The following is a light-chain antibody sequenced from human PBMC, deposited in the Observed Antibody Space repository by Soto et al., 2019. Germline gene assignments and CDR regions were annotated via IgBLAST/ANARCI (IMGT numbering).Light chain of an antibody. Sequence: EIVLTQSPGTLSLSPGERATLSCRASQSVSSSYLAWYQQKPGQAPRLLIYDASSRATGIPDRFSGSGSGTDLTLTISRLEPEDFAVYYCQQYGSSPLTFGPGTKVDIK. CDR3: QQYGSSPLT. CDR1: QSVSSSY. V-gene: IGKV3-20*01. J-gene: IGKJ3*01. CDR2: DAS.